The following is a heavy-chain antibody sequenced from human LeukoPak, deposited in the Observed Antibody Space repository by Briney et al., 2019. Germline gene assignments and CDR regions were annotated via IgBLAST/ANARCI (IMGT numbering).Heavy chain of an antibody. CDR3: ASSTASATTIDY. CDR2: INPNSGGT. D-gene: IGHD1-1*01. J-gene: IGHJ4*02. V-gene: IGHV1-2*02. Sequence: ASVKVSCKASGYTFTGYYMHWVRQAPVQGLEWMGWINPNSGGTNYAQKFQCRVTMTRDTSISTAYMELSRLRSDDTAVYYCASSTASATTIDYWGQGTLVTASS. CDR1: GYTFTGYY.